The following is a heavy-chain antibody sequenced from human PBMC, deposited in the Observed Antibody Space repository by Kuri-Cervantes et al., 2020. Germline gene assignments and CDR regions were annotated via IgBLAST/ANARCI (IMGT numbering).Heavy chain of an antibody. CDR1: GYSFTSYW. D-gene: IGHD3-10*01. V-gene: IGHV5-51*01. CDR2: IYPGDSDT. J-gene: IGHJ4*02. Sequence: KVSCKGSGYSFTSYWIGWVRQMPGKGLEWMGIIYPGDSDTRYSPSFQGQVTISADKSITTAYLQWSSLKASDTAMYYCARRGGSGIYYLSIPPDYWGQGTLVTVSS. CDR3: ARRGGSGIYYLSIPPDY.